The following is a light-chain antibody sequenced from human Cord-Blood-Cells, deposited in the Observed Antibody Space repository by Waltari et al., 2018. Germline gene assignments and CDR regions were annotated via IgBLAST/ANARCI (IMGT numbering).Light chain of an antibody. CDR3: SSYTSSSTWV. J-gene: IGLJ3*02. V-gene: IGLV2-14*01. CDR1: SSDVGGYNY. CDR2: DVS. Sequence: QSALTQPASVSGSPGQSITISCTGTSSDVGGYNYVSWYQQYPGKAPKPMIYDVSKRPSGVSTRFSGSESGNTASLTISGLQAEDEADYYCSSYTSSSTWVFGGGTKLTVL.